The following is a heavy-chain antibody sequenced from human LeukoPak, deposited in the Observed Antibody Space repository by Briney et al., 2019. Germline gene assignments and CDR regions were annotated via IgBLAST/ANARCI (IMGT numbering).Heavy chain of an antibody. Sequence: WASVKVSCKASGYTFTSYYMHWVRQAPGQGLEWMGIINPSGGSTSYAQKFQGRVTMTRDMSTSTVYMELSSLRSEDTAVYYCARDRTYYYDSSGYYNYYYYMDVWGKGTTVTVSS. CDR2: INPSGGST. CDR1: GYTFTSYY. D-gene: IGHD3-22*01. CDR3: ARDRTYYYDSSGYYNYYYYMDV. J-gene: IGHJ6*03. V-gene: IGHV1-46*01.